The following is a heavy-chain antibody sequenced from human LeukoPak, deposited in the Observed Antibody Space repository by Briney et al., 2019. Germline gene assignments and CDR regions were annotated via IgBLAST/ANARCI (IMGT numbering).Heavy chain of an antibody. Sequence: GGSLRLSCAASGFTFSSYSMNWVRQAPGKGLEWVSSISSSSSYIYYADSVKDRFTISRDNAKNSLYLQMNSLRAEDTAVYYCARGYSSGWPPDYWGQGTLVTVSS. J-gene: IGHJ4*02. D-gene: IGHD6-19*01. CDR1: GFTFSSYS. CDR2: ISSSSSYI. CDR3: ARGYSSGWPPDY. V-gene: IGHV3-21*01.